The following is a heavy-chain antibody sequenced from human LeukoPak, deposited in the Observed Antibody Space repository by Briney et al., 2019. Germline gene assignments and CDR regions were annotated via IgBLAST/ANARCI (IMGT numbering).Heavy chain of an antibody. J-gene: IGHJ3*02. CDR2: INPSGGST. CDR3: ARDRGRIYGGPGEGDAFDI. V-gene: IGHV1-46*01. Sequence: GASVKVSCKASGYTFTSYYMHWVRQAPGQGLEWMGIINPSGGSTSYAQKFQGRVTMTRDMSTSTVYMELSSLRSEDTAVYYCARDRGRIYGGPGEGDAFDIWGQGTMVTVSS. CDR1: GYTFTSYY. D-gene: IGHD2/OR15-2a*01.